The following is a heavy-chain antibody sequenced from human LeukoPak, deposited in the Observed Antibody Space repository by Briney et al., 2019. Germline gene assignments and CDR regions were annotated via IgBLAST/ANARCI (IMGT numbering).Heavy chain of an antibody. CDR1: GYTFTSYG. V-gene: IGHV1-18*01. CDR3: ARAPEDSSGYYLDY. Sequence: ASVKVSCKASGYTFTSYGITWVRQAPGQGLEWMGWISAYNGKTNYAQKFQGRVTMTRDTSTSTVYMELSSLRSEDTAVYYCARAPEDSSGYYLDYWGQGTLVTVSS. D-gene: IGHD3-22*01. J-gene: IGHJ4*02. CDR2: ISAYNGKT.